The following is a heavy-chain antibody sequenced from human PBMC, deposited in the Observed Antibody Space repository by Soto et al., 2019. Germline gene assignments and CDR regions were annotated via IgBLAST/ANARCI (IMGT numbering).Heavy chain of an antibody. J-gene: IGHJ6*02. V-gene: IGHV1-18*01. CDR2: ISAYNGNT. CDR1: GYTFTSYG. Sequence: ASVKVSCKASGYTFTSYGISWVRQAPGQGLEWMGWISAYNGNTNYAQKLQGRVTMTTDTSTSTAYMELRSLRSDDTAVYYCARELRGLLAPYYGMDVWGQGTTVTVSS. D-gene: IGHD2-8*02. CDR3: ARELRGLLAPYYGMDV.